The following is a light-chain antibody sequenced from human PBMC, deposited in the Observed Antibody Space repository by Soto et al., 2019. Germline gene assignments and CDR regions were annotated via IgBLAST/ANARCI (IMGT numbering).Light chain of an antibody. J-gene: IGKJ1*01. CDR2: KAS. V-gene: IGKV1-5*03. Sequence: DIQMTQSPSTLSASVGDRVTITCRASQSISGWLAWYQQKPGKAPKVLIYKASNLQSGVPSRFSGSGSGTDFTLTISSLQPDDFATYYCQQCNSYPPTFGQGTTVDIK. CDR1: QSISGW. CDR3: QQCNSYPPT.